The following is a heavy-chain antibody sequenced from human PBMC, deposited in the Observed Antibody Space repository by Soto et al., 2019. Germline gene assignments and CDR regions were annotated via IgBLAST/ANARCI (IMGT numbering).Heavy chain of an antibody. Sequence: LSLSFAASLFTFSIYAVHLVRQAPGKGLEWVAVISYDGSNKYYADSVKGRFTISRDNSKNTLYLQMNSLRAEDTAVYYCARATYYAYGMDVWGQGTTVTVSS. CDR3: ARATYYAYGMDV. D-gene: IGHD3-3*01. CDR2: ISYDGSNK. V-gene: IGHV3-30-3*01. J-gene: IGHJ6*02. CDR1: LFTFSIYA.